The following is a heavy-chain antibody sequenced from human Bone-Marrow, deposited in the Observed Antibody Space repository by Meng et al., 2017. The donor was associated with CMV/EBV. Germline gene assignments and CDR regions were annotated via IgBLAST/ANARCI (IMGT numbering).Heavy chain of an antibody. CDR2: INPNSGGT. CDR3: ARSTVGLEPFDY. CDR1: GYTLTGYY. D-gene: IGHD1-1*01. Sequence: KASGYTLTGYYMHWVRQAPGQGLEWMGWINPNSGGTNYAQKFQGRVTMTRDTSISTAYMELSRLRSDDTAVYYCARSTVGLEPFDYWGQGTLVTVSS. V-gene: IGHV1-2*02. J-gene: IGHJ4*02.